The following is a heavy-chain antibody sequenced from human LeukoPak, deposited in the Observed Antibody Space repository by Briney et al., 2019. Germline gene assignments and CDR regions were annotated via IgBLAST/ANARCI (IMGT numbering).Heavy chain of an antibody. Sequence: PSETLSLTCTVSSASITSSSYYWGWIRQPPGKGLEWIGSIYSSGSTYYNPSLKSRITISVDTSKTQLSLKLSSVTAADTSVYYCTRHNPSFDYWGQGILVTVPS. CDR2: IYSSGST. J-gene: IGHJ4*02. CDR1: SASITSSSYY. CDR3: TRHNPSFDY. V-gene: IGHV4-39*01.